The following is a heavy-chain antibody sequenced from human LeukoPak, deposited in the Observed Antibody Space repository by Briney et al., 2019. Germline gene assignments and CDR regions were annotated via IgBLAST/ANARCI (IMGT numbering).Heavy chain of an antibody. D-gene: IGHD5-18*01. CDR3: AKPQYSRMYYYYGMDV. V-gene: IGHV3-23*01. CDR2: FSPSGDLT. Sequence: GGSLRLSCAASGFTFSRYAMSWVRQAPGKGLEWVSTFSPSGDLTYYADSVRGRFTISRDNSKNTLYLQMNSLRAEDTAVYYCAKPQYSRMYYYYGMDVWGQGTTVTVSS. J-gene: IGHJ6*02. CDR1: GFTFSRYA.